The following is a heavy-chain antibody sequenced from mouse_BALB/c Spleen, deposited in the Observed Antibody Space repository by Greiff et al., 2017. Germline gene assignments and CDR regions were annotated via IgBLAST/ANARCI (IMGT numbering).Heavy chain of an antibody. CDR1: GYTFTSYY. V-gene: IGHV1S56*01. Sequence: QVQLKQSGPELVKPGASVRISCKASGYTFTSYYIHWVKQRPGQGLEWIGWIYPGNVNTKYNEKFKGKATLTADKSSSTAYMQLSSLTSEDSAVYFCASPPLYYGNSWFAYWGQGTLVTVSA. CDR3: ASPPLYYGNSWFAY. CDR2: IYPGNVNT. J-gene: IGHJ3*01. D-gene: IGHD2-1*01.